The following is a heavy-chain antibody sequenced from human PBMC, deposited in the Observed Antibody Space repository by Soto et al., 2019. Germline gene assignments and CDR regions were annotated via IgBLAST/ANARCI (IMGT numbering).Heavy chain of an antibody. CDR3: ARYSSAPYYGMDV. J-gene: IGHJ6*02. CDR1: GFTFSSYN. Sequence: GGSLRLSCAASGFTFSSYNMNWVRQAPGKGLEWVSSISSSSSYIYYADSVKGRFTISRDNAKNSLYLQMNSLRAEDTAVYYCARYSSAPYYGMDVWGQGTXVTVSS. D-gene: IGHD2-21*01. CDR2: ISSSSSYI. V-gene: IGHV3-21*01.